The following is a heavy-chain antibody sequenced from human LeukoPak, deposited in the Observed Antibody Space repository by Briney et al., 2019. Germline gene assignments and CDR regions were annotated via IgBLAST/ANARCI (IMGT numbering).Heavy chain of an antibody. CDR2: ITNDGSST. J-gene: IGHJ4*02. D-gene: IGHD6-6*01. CDR1: GLTFSSHW. Sequence: GSLRLSCAASGLTFSSHWMHWVRQAPGKGLVWVSRITNDGSSTTYADSVKGRFTISRDNAKNTLYLQMNSLRAEDTAVYYCARGYGSSRGWYWGQGTLVTVSS. CDR3: ARGYGSSRGWY. V-gene: IGHV3-74*01.